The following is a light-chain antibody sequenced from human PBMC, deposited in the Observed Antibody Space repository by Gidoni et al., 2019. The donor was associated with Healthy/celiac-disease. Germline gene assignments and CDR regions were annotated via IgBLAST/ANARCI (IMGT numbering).Light chain of an antibody. CDR3: QQYNNWPPAWT. V-gene: IGKV3-15*01. Sequence: EIVLTQSPATLSVSPGERATLSCTASQSVSSNLAWYQQKPGQAPRLLIYGASTRATGITARFSGSGAGTEFTLTTSSLQSEEFGVYDWQQYNNWPPAWTFGQGTKVEIK. CDR2: GAS. J-gene: IGKJ1*01. CDR1: QSVSSN.